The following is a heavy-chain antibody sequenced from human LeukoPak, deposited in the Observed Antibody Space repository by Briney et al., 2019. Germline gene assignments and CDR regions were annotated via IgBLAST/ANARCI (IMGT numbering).Heavy chain of an antibody. CDR3: ARDQAWKTLLRYFDHYYFDY. V-gene: IGHV4-59*01. CDR1: GGSISSYY. Sequence: PSETLSLTCTVSGGSISSYYWSWIRQPPGKGLEWIGYIYYSGSTNYNPSLKSRVTISVDTSKNQFSLKLSSVTAEDTAVYYCARDQAWKTLLRYFDHYYFDYWGQGTLVTVSS. J-gene: IGHJ4*02. D-gene: IGHD3-9*01. CDR2: IYYSGST.